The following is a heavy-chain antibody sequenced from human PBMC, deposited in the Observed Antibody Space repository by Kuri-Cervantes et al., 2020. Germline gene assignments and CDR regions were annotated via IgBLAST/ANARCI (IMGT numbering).Heavy chain of an antibody. CDR1: GFSLSTSGVG. Sequence: SGPTLVNPTQTLTLTCTFSGFSLSTSGVGVGWIRQPPGKALEWLALIYWDDDKRYGPSLKSRLTITKDTSKNQVVLTMTNMDPVDTATYYCARTSGYYDSSGYQALFDYWGQGTLVTVSS. CDR2: IYWDDDK. CDR3: ARTSGYYDSSGYQALFDY. V-gene: IGHV2-5*05. D-gene: IGHD3-22*01. J-gene: IGHJ4*02.